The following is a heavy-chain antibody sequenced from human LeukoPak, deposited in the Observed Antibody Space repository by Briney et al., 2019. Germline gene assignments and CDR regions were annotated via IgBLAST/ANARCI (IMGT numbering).Heavy chain of an antibody. J-gene: IGHJ4*02. CDR1: GFTFSSYG. D-gene: IGHD3-22*01. CDR3: ASTTNYYDSSGYYSRGAFDY. Sequence: GGSLRLSCAASGFTFSSYGMSWVRQAPGKGLEWVSAISGSGGSTYYADSVKGRFTISRDNSKNTLYLQMNSLRAEDTAVYYCASTTNYYDSSGYYSRGAFDYWGQGTLVTVSS. CDR2: ISGSGGST. V-gene: IGHV3-23*01.